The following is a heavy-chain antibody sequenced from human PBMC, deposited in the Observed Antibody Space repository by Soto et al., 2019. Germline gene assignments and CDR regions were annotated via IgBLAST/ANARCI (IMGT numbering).Heavy chain of an antibody. V-gene: IGHV4-39*01. CDR3: AGPFGYGGPRPPY. Sequence: SETLSLTCTVSGGSISSSSYYWGWIRQPPGKGLEWIGSIYYSGSTYYNPSLKSRVTISVDTSKNQFSLKLSSVTAADTAVYYCAGPFGYGGPRPPYWGQGTLVTVSS. CDR2: IYYSGST. J-gene: IGHJ4*02. CDR1: GGSISSSSYY. D-gene: IGHD5-12*01.